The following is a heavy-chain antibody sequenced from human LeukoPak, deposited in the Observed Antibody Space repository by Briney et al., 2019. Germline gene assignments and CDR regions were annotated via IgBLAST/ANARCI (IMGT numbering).Heavy chain of an antibody. J-gene: IGHJ5*02. Sequence: ASVKVSCKASGYTFTGYYMHWVRQAPGQGLEWMGWINPNSGGTNYAQKFQGRVTMTRDTSISTAYMELSRLRSDDTAVYYCARPLLPYCTNGVCYEAGRLWFDPWGQGTLVTISS. D-gene: IGHD2-8*01. CDR2: INPNSGGT. CDR3: ARPLLPYCTNGVCYEAGRLWFDP. V-gene: IGHV1-2*02. CDR1: GYTFTGYY.